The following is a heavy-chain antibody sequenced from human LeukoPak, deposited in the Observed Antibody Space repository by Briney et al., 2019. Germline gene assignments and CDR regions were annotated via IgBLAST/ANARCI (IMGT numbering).Heavy chain of an antibody. J-gene: IGHJ4*02. CDR2: IWYDGSYK. CDR1: GFTFSNYG. V-gene: IGHV3-33*01. D-gene: IGHD4-17*01. CDR3: ARGHPTVIREGHDY. Sequence: GRSLRLSCAAFGFTFSNYGMHWVRQAPGKGLEWVAVIWYDGSYKSYGDSVKGRFTISRDNSKNTLFLQMNSLRADDTAVYYCARGHPTVIREGHDYWGQGILVTVSS.